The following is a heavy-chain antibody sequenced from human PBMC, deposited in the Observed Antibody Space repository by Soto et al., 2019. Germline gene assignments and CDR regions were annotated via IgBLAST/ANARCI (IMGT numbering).Heavy chain of an antibody. V-gene: IGHV4-31*03. Sequence: PSETLSLTSTVSGGSISSGGYYWSWIRQHPGKGLEWIGYIYYSGSTYYNPSLKSRVTISVDTSKNQFSLKLSSVTAADTAVYYCARDPGTTVVSFDYWGQGTLVTVSS. D-gene: IGHD4-17*01. CDR2: IYYSGST. CDR1: GGSISSGGYY. J-gene: IGHJ4*02. CDR3: ARDPGTTVVSFDY.